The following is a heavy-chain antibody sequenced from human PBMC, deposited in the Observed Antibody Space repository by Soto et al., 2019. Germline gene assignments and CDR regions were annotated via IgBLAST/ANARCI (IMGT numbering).Heavy chain of an antibody. D-gene: IGHD3-10*01. CDR3: ARSLWFGELH. J-gene: IGHJ4*02. CDR1: GFSLSTTGVG. CDR2: IYWDNDK. V-gene: IGHV2-5*02. Sequence: QITLKESGPTLVKPTQTLTLTCSFSGFSLSTTGVGVGWIRQSPGKALEWLAIIYWDNDKRYSPSLKSRVIITKDNSKTQVVLTVTNMDPVDTGTYYCARSLWFGELHWGQGALVTVSS.